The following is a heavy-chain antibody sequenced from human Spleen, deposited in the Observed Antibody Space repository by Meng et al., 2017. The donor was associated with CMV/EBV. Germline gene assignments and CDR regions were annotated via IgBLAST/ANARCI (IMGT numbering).Heavy chain of an antibody. CDR3: AGTGTTGLYYFDY. V-gene: IGHV3-23*01. CDR1: GFTFSSYS. CDR2: ISGSGGST. D-gene: IGHD1-1*01. J-gene: IGHJ4*02. Sequence: GESLKISCAASGFTFSSYSMSWVRQAPGKGLEWVSGISGSGGSTYYGDSVKGRFTISRDNSKNTLYLQMNSLRAEDTAVYYCAGTGTTGLYYFDYWGQGTLVTVSS.